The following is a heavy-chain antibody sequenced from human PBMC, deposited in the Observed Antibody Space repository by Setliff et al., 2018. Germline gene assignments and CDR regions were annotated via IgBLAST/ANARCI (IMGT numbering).Heavy chain of an antibody. J-gene: IGHJ6*03. D-gene: IGHD3-22*01. CDR2: TIPIFGTT. CDR3: VREGVDSRSSTDYRYYMDV. CDR1: GGTFSSYG. V-gene: IGHV1-69*05. Sequence: ASVKVSCKASGGTFSSYGISWVRQAPGQGLEWMGGTIPIFGTTDYAQKFRGRVTIITDESMSTAFMQLSSLRSEDTAVYYCVREGVDSRSSTDYRYYMDVWGKGTTVTVSS.